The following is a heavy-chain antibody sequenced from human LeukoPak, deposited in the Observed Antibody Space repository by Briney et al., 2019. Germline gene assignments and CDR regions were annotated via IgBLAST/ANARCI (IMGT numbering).Heavy chain of an antibody. CDR3: ARRGCIGGTCYGY. J-gene: IGHJ4*02. CDR2: IYPADSDT. Sequence: GESLKISCKGSGYSFSNDWIGWVRQMPGEGLEWMGIIYPADSDTKYSPSFQGQVTISADKSISTAYLQWNSLGASDTAMYYCARRGCIGGTCYGYWGQGTLVTVSS. D-gene: IGHD2-15*01. V-gene: IGHV5-51*01. CDR1: GYSFSNDW.